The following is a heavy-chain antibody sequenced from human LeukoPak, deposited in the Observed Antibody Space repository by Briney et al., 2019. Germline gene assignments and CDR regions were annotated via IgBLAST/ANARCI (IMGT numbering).Heavy chain of an antibody. CDR2: ISSSSSYI. CDR1: GFTFSSYS. D-gene: IGHD5-18*01. Sequence: GFLRLSCAASGFTFSSYSMNWVRQAPGKGLEWVSSISSSSSYIYYADSVKGRFTISRDNAKNSLYLQMNSLRAEDTAVYYCARDEYSYGYEWGYYFDYWGQGTLVTVSS. CDR3: ARDEYSYGYEWGYYFDY. V-gene: IGHV3-21*01. J-gene: IGHJ4*02.